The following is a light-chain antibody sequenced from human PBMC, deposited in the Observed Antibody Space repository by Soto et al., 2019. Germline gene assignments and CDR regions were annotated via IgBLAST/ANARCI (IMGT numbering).Light chain of an antibody. CDR3: QQYNSYLWT. V-gene: IGKV1-5*03. CDR1: QSISSW. CDR2: KAS. Sequence: DIQMTQSPSTLSASVGDRVTITCRASQSISSWLAWFQQKPGKAPNLLIHKASSLESGVPSRFSGSGSGTEFTLTISSRQPYYFATYYCQQYNSYLWTFGQGTKVEIK. J-gene: IGKJ1*01.